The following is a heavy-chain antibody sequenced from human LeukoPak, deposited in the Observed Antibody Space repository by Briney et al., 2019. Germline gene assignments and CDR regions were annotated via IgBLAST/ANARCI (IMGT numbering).Heavy chain of an antibody. CDR2: IYHSGST. V-gene: IGHV4-4*02. CDR3: ASTSGGMQWLVHPYDY. CDR1: GGSISSSNW. J-gene: IGHJ4*02. Sequence: KTSETLSLTCAVSGGSISSSNWWSWVRQPPGKGLEWIGEIYHSGSTNYNPSLKSRVTISVDKSKNQFSLKLSSVTAADTAVYYCASTSGGMQWLVHPYDYWGQGTLVTVSS. D-gene: IGHD6-19*01.